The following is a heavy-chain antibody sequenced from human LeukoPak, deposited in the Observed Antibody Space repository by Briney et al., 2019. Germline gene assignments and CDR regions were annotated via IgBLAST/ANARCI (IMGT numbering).Heavy chain of an antibody. J-gene: IGHJ4*02. Sequence: PSETLSLTCTVSGGSISSSSYYWGWIRQPPGKGLEWIGSIYYSGSTYYNPSLKSRVTISVDTSKNQFSLKLSSVTAADTAVYYCAKSIPVEVDYWGQGALVTVSS. CDR1: GGSISSSSYY. CDR2: IYYSGST. V-gene: IGHV4-39*01. CDR3: AKSIPVEVDY.